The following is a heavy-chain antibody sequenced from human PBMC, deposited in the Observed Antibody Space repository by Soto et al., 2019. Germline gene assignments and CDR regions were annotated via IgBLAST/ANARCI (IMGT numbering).Heavy chain of an antibody. CDR1: GFTFSGSA. Sequence: PGGSLRLSCAASGFTFSGSAMHWVRQASGKGLEWVGRIRSKANSYATAYAASVKGRFTISRDDSKNTAYLQMNSLETEDTAVYYCTRPLDPITMARGYYSMDVWGQGTTVTVSS. CDR3: TRPLDPITMARGYYSMDV. CDR2: IRSKANSYAT. J-gene: IGHJ6*02. V-gene: IGHV3-73*01. D-gene: IGHD3-10*01.